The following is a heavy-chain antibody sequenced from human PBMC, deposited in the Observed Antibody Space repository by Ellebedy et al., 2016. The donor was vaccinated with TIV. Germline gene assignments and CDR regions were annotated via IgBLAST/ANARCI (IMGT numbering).Heavy chain of an antibody. CDR3: VKEDSSGWSQYYFDS. CDR1: GFSFDDYA. CDR2: ISWNSGFI. V-gene: IGHV3-9*01. D-gene: IGHD6-19*01. J-gene: IGHJ4*02. Sequence: SLKISCTGPGFSFDDYAMHWVRQAPGKGLEWVSGISWNSGFIGYADSVKGRCTISRDNAKHSLHLQPNSLRLEDTALYYCVKEDSSGWSQYYFDSWGQGTLVTISS.